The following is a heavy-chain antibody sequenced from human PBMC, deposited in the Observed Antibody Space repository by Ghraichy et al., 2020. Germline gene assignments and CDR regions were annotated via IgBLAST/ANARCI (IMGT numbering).Heavy chain of an antibody. CDR1: GASFSGYF. D-gene: IGHD7-27*01. CDR2: VNHSGST. J-gene: IGHJ6*02. Sequence: SETLSLTCAVYGASFSGYFWNWIRQPPGKGLEWIGEVNHSGSTNYNPSLKSRVTISVDTSKNQFSLKLTSVTAADTAVYYCARGTSTGHYYGMDVWGQGTTVTVSS. CDR3: ARGTSTGHYYGMDV. V-gene: IGHV4-34*01.